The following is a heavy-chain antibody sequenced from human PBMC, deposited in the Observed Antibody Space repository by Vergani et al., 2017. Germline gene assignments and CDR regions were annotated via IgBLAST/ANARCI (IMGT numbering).Heavy chain of an antibody. CDR2: INPNSGGT. Sequence: QVQLVQSGAEVKKPGASVKVSCKASGYTFTGYYMHWVRQAPGQGLEWMGWINPNSGGTNYAQKFQGRVTMTRDTYISTAYMELSRLRSDDTAVYYCAAAVVVPAAMSAFDIWGQGTMVTVSS. CDR1: GYTFTGYY. J-gene: IGHJ3*02. D-gene: IGHD2-2*01. V-gene: IGHV1-2*02. CDR3: AAAVVVPAAMSAFDI.